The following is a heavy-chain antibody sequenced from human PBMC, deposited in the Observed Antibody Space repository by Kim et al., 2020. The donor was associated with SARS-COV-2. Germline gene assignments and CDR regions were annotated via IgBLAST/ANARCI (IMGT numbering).Heavy chain of an antibody. CDR3: ARDLAGRNDY. V-gene: IGHV3-74*01. Sequence: YADSVKGRFAISRDNAKNTLHLHMTRLRAEDTAVYYCARDLAGRNDYWGQGTLVTVSS. D-gene: IGHD3-3*02. J-gene: IGHJ4*02.